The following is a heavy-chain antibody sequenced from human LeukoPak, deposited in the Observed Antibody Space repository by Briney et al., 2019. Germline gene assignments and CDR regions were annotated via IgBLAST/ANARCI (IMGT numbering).Heavy chain of an antibody. CDR1: GGFISSSSYY. CDR2: IYYSGST. CDR3: QTSGFGTSINWFDP. D-gene: IGHD3-10*01. Sequence: SETLSLTCTVSGGFISSSSYYWGWIRQPPGKGLEWIGTIYYSGSTYYNPSLNSRFTISVDTSKNQFSLKLSSVTAADTAVYYCQTSGFGTSINWFDPWGQGTLLTVSS. V-gene: IGHV4-39*01. J-gene: IGHJ5*02.